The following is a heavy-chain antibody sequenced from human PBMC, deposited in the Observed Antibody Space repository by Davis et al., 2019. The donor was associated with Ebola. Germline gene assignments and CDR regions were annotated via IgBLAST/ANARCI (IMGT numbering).Heavy chain of an antibody. CDR1: GYTFIGHY. CDR2: INTTNGGT. CDR3: ARERAVYYDSSGYYYYYYYGMDV. V-gene: IGHV1-2*06. J-gene: IGHJ6*04. Sequence: AASVKVSCKASGYTFIGHYVHWVRQAPGQGLEWMGRINTTNGGTNLEQKFQGRVTMTRNTSISTAYMELSSLRSDDTAVYYCARERAVYYDSSGYYYYYYYGMDVWGKGTTVTVSS. D-gene: IGHD3-22*01.